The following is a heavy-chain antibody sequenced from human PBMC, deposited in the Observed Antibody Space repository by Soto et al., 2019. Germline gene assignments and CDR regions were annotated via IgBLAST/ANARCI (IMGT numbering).Heavy chain of an antibody. V-gene: IGHV3-49*03. D-gene: IGHD3-16*02. CDR3: TRDRDYYDYIWGSYRFQYYFDC. Sequence: GGSLRLSCTASGFTFGDYAMSWFRQAPGKGLEWVGFIRSKAYGGTTEYAASVKGRFTISRDDSKSIAYLQMNSLKTEDTAVYYCTRDRDYYDYIWGSYRFQYYFDCWGQGTLVTVSS. J-gene: IGHJ4*02. CDR1: GFTFGDYA. CDR2: IRSKAYGGTT.